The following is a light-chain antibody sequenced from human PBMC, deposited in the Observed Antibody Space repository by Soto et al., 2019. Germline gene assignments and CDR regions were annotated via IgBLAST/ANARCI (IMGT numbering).Light chain of an antibody. V-gene: IGKV1-5*01. CDR2: DAS. CDR3: RQYNSYSQT. J-gene: IGKJ1*01. CDR1: QSISSW. Sequence: DIQMTQSPSTLSASVGDRVTITCRASQSISSWLAWYQQKPGRAPKLLIYDASSLESGVPSRFSGSGSGTEVSPTISSLQPDDVATYYCRQYNSYSQTFGQGTKVDIK.